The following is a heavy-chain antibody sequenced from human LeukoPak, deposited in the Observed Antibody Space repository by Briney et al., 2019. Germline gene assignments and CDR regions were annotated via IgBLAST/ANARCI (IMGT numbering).Heavy chain of an antibody. D-gene: IGHD6-13*01. V-gene: IGHV4-59*01. CDR3: ARAPRGYSSPYNWFDP. Sequence: NPSETLSLTCTVSGGSISSYYWSWIRQPPGKGLEWIGYIYYSGSTNYNPSLKSRVTISVDTSKNQFSLKLSSVTAADTAMYYCARAPRGYSSPYNWFDPWGQGTLVTVSS. CDR2: IYYSGST. J-gene: IGHJ5*02. CDR1: GGSISSYY.